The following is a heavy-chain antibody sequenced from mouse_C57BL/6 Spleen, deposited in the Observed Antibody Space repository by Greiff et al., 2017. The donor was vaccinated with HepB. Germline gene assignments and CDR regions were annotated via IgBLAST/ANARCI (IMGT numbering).Heavy chain of an antibody. CDR1: GFTFTDYY. CDR2: IRNKDNDYTT. J-gene: IGHJ4*01. V-gene: IGHV7-3*01. CDR3: ARYKNYGSSLYYAMDY. Sequence: EVQVVESGAGLVQPGGSLSLSCAASGFTFTDYYMSWVRQPPGKALEWLGVIRNKDNDYTTEYSASVKGRFTITRDNSQIILYLHMNALRAEDSATDYCARYKNYGSSLYYAMDYWGQGTSVTVSS. D-gene: IGHD1-1*01.